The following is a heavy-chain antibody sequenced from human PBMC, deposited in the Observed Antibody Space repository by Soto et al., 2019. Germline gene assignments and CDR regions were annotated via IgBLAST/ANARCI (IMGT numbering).Heavy chain of an antibody. CDR3: AKWGQGPASGPNFDF. CDR2: MNPNSGNT. CDR1: GYTFSTYG. D-gene: IGHD6-13*01. Sequence: ASVKVSCKASGYTFSTYGISRVRQAPGQGLEWMGWMNPNSGNTGYAQQFQGRVSMTSNTAISTAYMELSGLRSEDSGMYFCAKWGQGPASGPNFDFWGQGTLVTVSS. J-gene: IGHJ4*02. V-gene: IGHV1-8*02.